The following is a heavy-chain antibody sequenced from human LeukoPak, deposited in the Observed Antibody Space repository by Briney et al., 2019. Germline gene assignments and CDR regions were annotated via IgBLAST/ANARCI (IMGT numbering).Heavy chain of an antibody. Sequence: GGSLRLSCAASGFTFSSYAMSWVRQAPGKGLEWVSGITGSGHTTYYADSVKGRFTISRENYKNTLYVQMNSLRAEDTALYYCAKAIRNLGWYFDLWGRGTLVTVSS. CDR2: ITGSGHTT. CDR1: GFTFSSYA. J-gene: IGHJ2*01. D-gene: IGHD1-14*01. V-gene: IGHV3-23*01. CDR3: AKAIRNLGWYFDL.